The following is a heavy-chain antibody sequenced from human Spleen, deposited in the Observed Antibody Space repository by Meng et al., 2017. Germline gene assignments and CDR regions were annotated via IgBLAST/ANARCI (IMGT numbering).Heavy chain of an antibody. Sequence: SETLSLTCTVSGGSISSYNYYWGWIRQPPGKGWEGIGSMYESGSTYYNPTLKSRVTISVDTSKNLFSLKLNSVTAADTAVYYCARTDRYSSTWSDYWGQGTPVTVSS. CDR2: MYESGST. CDR3: ARTDRYSSTWSDY. CDR1: GGSISSYNYY. D-gene: IGHD6-13*01. J-gene: IGHJ4*02. V-gene: IGHV4-39*07.